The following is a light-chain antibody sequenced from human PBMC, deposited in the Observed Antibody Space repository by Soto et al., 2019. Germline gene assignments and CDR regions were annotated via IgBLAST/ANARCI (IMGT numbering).Light chain of an antibody. Sequence: DIQMTQSPSTLSASVGDRVTITCRASQSITNRLAWYQQKPGKAPKVLIYDASSLESGVPSRFSGSGYGTEFTLTISSLQPDDFATYYCQQYNSYSWTFGQGTKVDIK. CDR3: QQYNSYSWT. J-gene: IGKJ1*01. CDR2: DAS. V-gene: IGKV1-5*01. CDR1: QSITNR.